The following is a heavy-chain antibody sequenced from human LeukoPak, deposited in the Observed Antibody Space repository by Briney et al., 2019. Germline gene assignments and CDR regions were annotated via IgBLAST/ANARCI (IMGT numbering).Heavy chain of an antibody. Sequence: ASVKVSCKASGYTFTGYYMHWVRQAPGQGLEWMGRINPNSGRTNYAQKFQGRVTMTRDTSISTAYMELSRPRSDATAVYYCAREGIAVAGTIDYWGQGTLVTVSS. CDR1: GYTFTGYY. D-gene: IGHD6-19*01. CDR3: AREGIAVAGTIDY. V-gene: IGHV1-2*06. J-gene: IGHJ4*02. CDR2: INPNSGRT.